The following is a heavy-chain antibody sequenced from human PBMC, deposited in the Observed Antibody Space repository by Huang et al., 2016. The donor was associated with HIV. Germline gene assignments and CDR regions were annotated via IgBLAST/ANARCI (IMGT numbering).Heavy chain of an antibody. CDR1: GGTFRTFG. V-gene: IGHV1-69*01. CDR3: ARDMFRDIVDVPVEAYHYYSAMDV. J-gene: IGHJ6*02. Sequence: QVRLVQSGAEVKKPGSSVTVSCRTPGGTFRTFGHRWVRQAPGPGLEWRGGIMPIFGSGNYARKCQGLVVSTADESTSTAEMELSSLRSEDTAVYYCARDMFRDIVDVPVEAYHYYSAMDVWGQGTTVTVSS. CDR2: IMPIFGSG. D-gene: IGHD2-2*01.